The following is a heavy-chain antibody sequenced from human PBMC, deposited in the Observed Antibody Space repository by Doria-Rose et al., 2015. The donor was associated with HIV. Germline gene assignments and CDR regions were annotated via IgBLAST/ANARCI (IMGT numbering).Heavy chain of an antibody. V-gene: IGHV2-26*01. CDR3: ARIKSSRWYHKYYFDF. CDR2: IFSDDER. D-gene: IGHD6-13*01. CDR1: GVSLSSPGMG. J-gene: IGHJ4*02. Sequence: SGPVLVKPTETLTLTCTVSGVSLSSPGMGVSWIRQPPGKALEWLANIFSDDERSYKTSLKSSLTISRGTSKSQVVLTMTDMDPVDTATYYCARIKSSRWYHKYYFDFWGQGPLVIVSA.